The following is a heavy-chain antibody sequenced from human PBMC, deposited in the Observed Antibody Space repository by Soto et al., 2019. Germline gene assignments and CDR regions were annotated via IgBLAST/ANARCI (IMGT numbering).Heavy chain of an antibody. CDR2: INPNSGGT. CDR3: ASAAVTGTAGLDF. V-gene: IGHV1-2*02. D-gene: IGHD6-19*01. J-gene: IGHJ4*02. CDR1: GYTFSGFY. Sequence: ASVKVSCKASGYTFSGFYMHWVRQAPGQGLEWMGWINPNSGGTKSAEKFQGRDTMTRDTSISTAYMELSRLTSDDTAVYYCASAAVTGTAGLDFWGQGTQVTVS.